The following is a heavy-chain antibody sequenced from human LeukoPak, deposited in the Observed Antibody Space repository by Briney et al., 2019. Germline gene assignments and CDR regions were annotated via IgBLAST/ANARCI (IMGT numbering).Heavy chain of an antibody. Sequence: GASVKVSCKAFGYTFTGYYMHWVRQAPGQGLEWMGWINPNSGGTNYAQKFQGRVTMTRDTSISTAYMELSRLRSDGTAVYYCARDYGYCSSTSCYALNWFDPWGQGTLVTVSS. J-gene: IGHJ5*02. CDR1: GYTFTGYY. D-gene: IGHD2-2*03. CDR2: INPNSGGT. V-gene: IGHV1-2*02. CDR3: ARDYGYCSSTSCYALNWFDP.